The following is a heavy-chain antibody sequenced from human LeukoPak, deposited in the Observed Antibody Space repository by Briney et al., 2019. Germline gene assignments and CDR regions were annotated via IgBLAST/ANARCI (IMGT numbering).Heavy chain of an antibody. CDR2: IRSKANSYAT. CDR1: GFTFSGSA. V-gene: IGHV3-73*01. Sequence: GGSLRLSCAASGFTFSGSAMHWVRQASGKGLEWVGRIRSKANSYATAYAASVKGRFTISRDDSKNTAYLQMNSLKTEDTAVYYCTNLNWPWYYDSSGYYTDAFDIWGQGTMVTVSS. CDR3: TNLNWPWYYDSSGYYTDAFDI. J-gene: IGHJ3*02. D-gene: IGHD3-22*01.